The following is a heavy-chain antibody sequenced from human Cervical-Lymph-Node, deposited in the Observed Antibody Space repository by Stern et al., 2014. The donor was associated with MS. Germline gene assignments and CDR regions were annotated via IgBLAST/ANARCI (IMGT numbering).Heavy chain of an antibody. D-gene: IGHD3-22*01. CDR3: ARAAYYYDSSGLFDY. CDR1: GYTFTSYG. CDR2: ISAYNGNT. J-gene: IGHJ4*02. Sequence: VQLEESGAEVKKPGASVKVSCKASGYTFTSYGISWVRQAPGQGLEWMGWISAYNGNTNYAQKLQGRVTMTTDTSTSTAYMELRSLRSDDTAVYYCARAAYYYDSSGLFDYWGQGTLVTVSS. V-gene: IGHV1-18*01.